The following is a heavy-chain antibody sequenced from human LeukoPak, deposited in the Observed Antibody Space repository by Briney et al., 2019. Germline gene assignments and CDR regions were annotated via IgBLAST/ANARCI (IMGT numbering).Heavy chain of an antibody. D-gene: IGHD3-10*01. J-gene: IGHJ4*02. CDR1: GGSISSSSYY. Sequence: PSETLSLTCTVSGGSISSSSYYWGWIRQPPGKGLEWIGSIYYSGSTYYNPSLKSRVTISVDTSKNQFSLKLSSVTAADTAVYYCAGHSRFGELLYDYWGQGTLVTVSS. CDR2: IYYSGST. V-gene: IGHV4-39*01. CDR3: AGHSRFGELLYDY.